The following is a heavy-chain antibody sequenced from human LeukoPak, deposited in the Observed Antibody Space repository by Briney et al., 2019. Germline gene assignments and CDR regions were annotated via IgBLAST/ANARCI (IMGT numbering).Heavy chain of an antibody. J-gene: IGHJ4*02. CDR2: INPSGGST. V-gene: IGHV1-46*01. CDR1: GLDFSAYG. Sequence: GGSLRLSCAASGLDFSAYGMHWVRQAPGQGLEWMGIINPSGGSTSYAQKFQGRVTMTRDTSTSTVYMELSSLRSEDTAVYYCARGGDYWGQGTLVTVSS. CDR3: ARGGDY.